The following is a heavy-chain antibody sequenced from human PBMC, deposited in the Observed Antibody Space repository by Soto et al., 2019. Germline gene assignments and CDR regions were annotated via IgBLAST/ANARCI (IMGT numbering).Heavy chain of an antibody. CDR3: ARDLDSSGWLRFDY. CDR1: GGTFSSYT. D-gene: IGHD6-19*01. J-gene: IGHJ4*02. CDR2: IIPILGIA. Sequence: QVQLVQSGAEVKKPGSSVKVSCKASGGTFSSYTISWVRQAPGQGLEWMGRIIPILGIANYAQKFQGRVTXXAXKYXSTAYMELSSLRSEDTAVYYCARDLDSSGWLRFDYWGQGTLVTVSS. V-gene: IGHV1-69*08.